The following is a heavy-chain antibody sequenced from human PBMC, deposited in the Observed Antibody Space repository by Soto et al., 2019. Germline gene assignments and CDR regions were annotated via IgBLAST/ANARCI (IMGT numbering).Heavy chain of an antibody. J-gene: IGHJ4*02. Sequence: GGSLRLSCAASGFTFSSYGMHWVRQAPGKGLEWVAFIWHDGGNKFYAESVKGRFAISRDNSKNTLYLQMTSLSAEDTAMYYCARDGDVNTGFGKDYWGQGTLVTVSS. CDR1: GFTFSSYG. CDR3: ARDGDVNTGFGKDY. D-gene: IGHD3-16*01. CDR2: IWHDGGNK. V-gene: IGHV3-33*01.